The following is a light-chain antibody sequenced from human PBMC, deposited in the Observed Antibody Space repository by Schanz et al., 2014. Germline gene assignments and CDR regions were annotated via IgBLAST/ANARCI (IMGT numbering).Light chain of an antibody. CDR1: SSDIGDYNY. Sequence: QSALTQPASVSGSPGQSITISCTGTSSDIGDYNYVSWYQQHPGKAPKLMISDVSHRPSGVPNRFSGSKSGNTASLTISGLQAEDEADYYCCSYAGSYTVVFGGGTKLTVL. V-gene: IGLV2-14*03. CDR2: DVS. J-gene: IGLJ2*01. CDR3: CSYAGSYTVV.